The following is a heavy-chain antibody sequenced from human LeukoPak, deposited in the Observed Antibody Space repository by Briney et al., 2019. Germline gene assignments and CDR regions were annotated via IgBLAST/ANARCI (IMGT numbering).Heavy chain of an antibody. V-gene: IGHV5-51*01. CDR3: ARLSKPYYYGSENWFDP. CDR2: IYPGDSDT. D-gene: IGHD3-10*01. J-gene: IGHJ5*02. Sequence: GESLKISCRGSGHSFTSHWIGWVRQMPGKGLEWMGIIYPGDSDTRYSPSFQGQVTISADKSISTAYVQWSSLKASDTAMYYCARLSKPYYYGSENWFDPWGQGTLVTVSS. CDR1: GHSFTSHW.